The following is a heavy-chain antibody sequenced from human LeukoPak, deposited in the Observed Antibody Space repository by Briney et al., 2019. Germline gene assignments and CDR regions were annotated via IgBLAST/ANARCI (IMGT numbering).Heavy chain of an antibody. V-gene: IGHV1-69*05. D-gene: IGHD1-26*01. Sequence: GASVKVSCKASGYTFTSYGISWVRQAPGQGLEWMGGIIPIFGTANYAQKFQGRVTITTDESTSTAYMELSSLRSEDTAVYYCARANGSYTGVYYYYYMDVWGKGTTVTVSS. J-gene: IGHJ6*03. CDR1: GYTFTSYG. CDR3: ARANGSYTGVYYYYYMDV. CDR2: IIPIFGTA.